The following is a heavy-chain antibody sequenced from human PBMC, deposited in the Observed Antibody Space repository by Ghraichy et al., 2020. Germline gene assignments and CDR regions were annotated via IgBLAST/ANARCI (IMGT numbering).Heavy chain of an antibody. V-gene: IGHV4-39*01. CDR2: IYYSGST. CDR1: GGSISSSSYY. D-gene: IGHD2-15*01. CDR3: AITLVVVASHFDY. J-gene: IGHJ4*02. Sequence: SQTLSLTCTVSGGSISSSSYYWGWIRQPPGKGLEWIGSIYYSGSTYYNPSLKSRVTISVDTSKNQISLKLSSVTAADTAVYYCAITLVVVASHFDYWGQGTLVTVSS.